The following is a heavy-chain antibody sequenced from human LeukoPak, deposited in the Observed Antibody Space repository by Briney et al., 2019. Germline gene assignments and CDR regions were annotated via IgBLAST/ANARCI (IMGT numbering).Heavy chain of an antibody. CDR2: ISSNGGST. CDR1: GFTFSSYA. CDR3: GRGEEGAGRATTYFDY. J-gene: IGHJ4*02. Sequence: GGSLRLSCAASGFTFSSYAMHWVRQAPGKGLEYVSAISSNGGSTYYANSVKGRFTISRDNSKNTLYLQMGSLRAEDIAVYYCGRGEEGAGRATTYFDYWGQGSLVTVSS. V-gene: IGHV3-64*01. D-gene: IGHD1-26*01.